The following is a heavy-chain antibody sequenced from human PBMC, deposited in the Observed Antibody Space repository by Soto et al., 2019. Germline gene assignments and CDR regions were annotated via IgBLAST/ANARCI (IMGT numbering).Heavy chain of an antibody. J-gene: IGHJ6*02. V-gene: IGHV2-5*02. CDR1: GFSLSTSGVG. D-gene: IGHD2-15*01. Sequence: QITLKESGPTLVKPTQTLTLTCTFSGFSLSTSGVGVAWIRQPPGKALEWLALIYWDDDKRYRPSLERRLTITKDTSKNQVVLTMTNMDSVDTATDYCAYLPCSGGSCYWFSFSGMDVWGQGITVTVSS. CDR2: IYWDDDK. CDR3: AYLPCSGGSCYWFSFSGMDV.